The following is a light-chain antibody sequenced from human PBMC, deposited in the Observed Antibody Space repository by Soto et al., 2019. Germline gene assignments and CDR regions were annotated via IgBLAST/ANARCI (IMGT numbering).Light chain of an antibody. CDR2: EGT. V-gene: IGLV2-23*01. CDR3: CSYETGTTGHVV. Sequence: QSALTQPASVSGSPGQSLTISCTGTSSDVGSYNLVSWYQQHPGKAPKLMIYEGTKRPSGVSNRFSGSKSGNTASLTISGLQAEDEADYYCCSYETGTTGHVVFGGGTKVTVL. J-gene: IGLJ2*01. CDR1: SSDVGSYNL.